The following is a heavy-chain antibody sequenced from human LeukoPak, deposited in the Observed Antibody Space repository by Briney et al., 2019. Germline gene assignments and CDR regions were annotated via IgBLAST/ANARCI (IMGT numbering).Heavy chain of an antibody. CDR1: GFTFSNAW. D-gene: IGHD4-23*01. CDR3: TRDGPVVTPDY. Sequence: GGSLRLSCAASGFTFSNAWMSWVRQAPGKGLEWVGFIRSKAYGGTTEYAASVKGRFTISRDDSKSIAYLQMNSLKTEDTAVYYCTRDGPVVTPDYWGQGTLVTVSS. V-gene: IGHV3-49*04. CDR2: IRSKAYGGTT. J-gene: IGHJ4*02.